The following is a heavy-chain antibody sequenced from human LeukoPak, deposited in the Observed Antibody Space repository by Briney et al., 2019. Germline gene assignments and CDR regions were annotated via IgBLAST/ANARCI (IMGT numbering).Heavy chain of an antibody. CDR3: AKAGGDYGDYYYYYYGMDV. CDR1: GFTFSTFA. V-gene: IGHV3-23*01. CDR2: ITGAGSTT. D-gene: IGHD4-17*01. J-gene: IGHJ6*02. Sequence: GGSLRLSCAASGFTFSTFAMSRVRQDPGRGLEWVSSITGAGSTTYYPESVKGRFTISRDNSKNTLYLQMNSLRAGDTAVYYCAKAGGDYGDYYYYYYGMDVWGQGTTVTVSS.